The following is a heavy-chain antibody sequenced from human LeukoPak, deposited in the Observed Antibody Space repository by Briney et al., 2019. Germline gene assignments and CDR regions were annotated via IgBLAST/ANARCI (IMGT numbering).Heavy chain of an antibody. V-gene: IGHV3-30-3*01. J-gene: IGHJ4*02. CDR1: GFTFSSYA. Sequence: GRSLRLSCAASGFTFSSYAMHWVRQAPGKGLEWVAVISYDGSNKYYADSVKGRFTISRDNSKNTLYLQMNSLRAEDTAVYYCARASPIQLWVYDYWGQGTLVTVSS. D-gene: IGHD5-18*01. CDR2: ISYDGSNK. CDR3: ARASPIQLWVYDY.